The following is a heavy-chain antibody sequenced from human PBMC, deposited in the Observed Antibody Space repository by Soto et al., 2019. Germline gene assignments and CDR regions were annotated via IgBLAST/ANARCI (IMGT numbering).Heavy chain of an antibody. J-gene: IGHJ5*02. CDR2: IYYSGST. CDR3: ARGRTWFDP. V-gene: IGHV4-31*03. CDR1: GGSISSGGYY. Sequence: PSETLSLTCTVSGGSISSGGYYWSWIRQHPGKGLEWIGYIYYSGSTNYNPSLKSRVTISVHTSKNQFSLKLSSVTAADTAVYYCARGRTWFDPWGQGTLVTVLL.